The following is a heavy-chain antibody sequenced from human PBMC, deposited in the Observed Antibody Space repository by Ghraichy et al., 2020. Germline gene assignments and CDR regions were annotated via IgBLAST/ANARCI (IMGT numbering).Heavy chain of an antibody. Sequence: GGSLRLSCAASGFTFSTYAMTWVRQVPGKGLEWVSAILRSSSATYYADSVKGRFTISRDNSKNTLYLQMNSLTAEDTAIYYCAKGFCGDGSCYSDSWGQGTLVTVSS. D-gene: IGHD2-15*01. CDR2: ILRSSSAT. CDR3: AKGFCGDGSCYSDS. CDR1: GFTFSTYA. J-gene: IGHJ4*02. V-gene: IGHV3-23*01.